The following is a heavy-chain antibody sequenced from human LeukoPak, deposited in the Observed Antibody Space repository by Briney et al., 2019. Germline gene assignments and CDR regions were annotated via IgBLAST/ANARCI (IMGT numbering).Heavy chain of an antibody. D-gene: IGHD3-10*01. Sequence: SETLSLTCTVSGGSINGYFWSWIRQSPGKGLEWIGYIYYSGSTNYNPSLKSRVTISVDTSKNQFSLKLRSVTAADTAVYYCARHRSINYYGSGSYSYWGQGTLVTVSS. CDR1: GGSINGYF. V-gene: IGHV4-59*08. CDR2: IYYSGST. J-gene: IGHJ4*02. CDR3: ARHRSINYYGSGSYSY.